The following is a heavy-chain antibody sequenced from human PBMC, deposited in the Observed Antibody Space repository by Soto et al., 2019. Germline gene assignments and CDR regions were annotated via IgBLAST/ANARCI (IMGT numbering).Heavy chain of an antibody. V-gene: IGHV1-18*01. CDR1: GYTFTSEG. J-gene: IGHJ4*02. CDR2: ISAYNGNT. D-gene: IGHD1-26*01. Sequence: ASVKVSCKASGYTFTSEGISWVRRAPGQGLEWMGWISAYNGNTNYAQKLQGRVTMTTDTSTSTAYMELRSLRSDDTAVYSCARDVGATSKTQYFDYWGQGTPVAVS. CDR3: ARDVGATSKTQYFDY.